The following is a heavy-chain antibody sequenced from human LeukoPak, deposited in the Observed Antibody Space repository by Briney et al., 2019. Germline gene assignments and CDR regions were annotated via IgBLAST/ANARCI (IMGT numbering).Heavy chain of an antibody. D-gene: IGHD3/OR15-3a*01. CDR2: ISYDGSNK. CDR1: GFTFSSYA. V-gene: IGHV3-30*04. Sequence: GGSLRLSCAASGFTFSSYAMHWVRQAPGKGLEWVAVISYDGSNKYYADSVKGRFTIPRDNSKNTLYLQMNSLRAEDTAVYYCAKLRTRPPEYYFDYWGQGTLVTVSS. J-gene: IGHJ4*02. CDR3: AKLRTRPPEYYFDY.